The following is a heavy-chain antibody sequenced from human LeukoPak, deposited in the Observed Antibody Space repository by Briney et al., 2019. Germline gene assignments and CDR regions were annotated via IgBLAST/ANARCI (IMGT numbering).Heavy chain of an antibody. CDR1: GFTFSSYA. D-gene: IGHD3-16*02. Sequence: GGSLRLSCAASGFTFSSYAMSWVRRAPGKGLAWVSTISASGGSTYYADTVKGRFTISRDNSQNTVDLLMNSLRAEDAAVYYCARVWELSYDYWGQGTLVTVSS. CDR3: ARVWELSYDY. CDR2: ISASGGST. V-gene: IGHV3-23*01. J-gene: IGHJ4*02.